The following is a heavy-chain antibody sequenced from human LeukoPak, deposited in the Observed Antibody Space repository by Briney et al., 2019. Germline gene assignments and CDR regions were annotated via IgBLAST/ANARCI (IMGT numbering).Heavy chain of an antibody. Sequence: ASVKVSCKASGYTFTGYYMHWVRQAPGQGLEWMGWINPNSGGTNYAQKFQGRVTMTRDTSISTAYMELSRLRSDDTAVYHCARNSGGMRWFDPWGQGTLVTVSS. V-gene: IGHV1-2*02. CDR3: ARNSGGMRWFDP. J-gene: IGHJ5*02. CDR1: GYTFTGYY. D-gene: IGHD2-15*01. CDR2: INPNSGGT.